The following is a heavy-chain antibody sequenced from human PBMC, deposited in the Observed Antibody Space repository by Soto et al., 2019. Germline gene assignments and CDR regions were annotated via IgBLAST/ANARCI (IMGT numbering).Heavy chain of an antibody. D-gene: IGHD6-13*01. Sequence: QVQLQESGPGLVKPSQTLSLTCSVSGGSVSSGGYYWSWIRQHPGEGLEWIGYIYYSGSTYYNPSLKSRLSILVDRSKNHFSLKLSSVTAADTAIYYCARGISAAGIFGVDWFDPWGQGTLVTVSS. CDR2: IYYSGST. CDR3: ARGISAAGIFGVDWFDP. V-gene: IGHV4-31*03. CDR1: GGSVSSGGYY. J-gene: IGHJ5*02.